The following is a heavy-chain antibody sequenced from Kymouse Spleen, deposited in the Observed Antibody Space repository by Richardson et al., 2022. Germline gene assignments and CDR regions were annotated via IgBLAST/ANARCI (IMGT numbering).Heavy chain of an antibody. CDR1: GGSISSYY. Sequence: QVQLQESGPGLVKPSETLSLTCTVSGGSISSYYWSWIRQPPGKGLEWIGYIYYSGSTNYNPSLKSRVTISVDTSKNQFSLKLSSVTAADTAVYYCTYSIVVVPAADAFDIWGQGTMVTVSS. CDR3: TYSIVVVPAADAFDI. CDR2: IYYSGST. V-gene: IGHV4-59*01. J-gene: IGHJ3*02. D-gene: IGHD2-2*02.